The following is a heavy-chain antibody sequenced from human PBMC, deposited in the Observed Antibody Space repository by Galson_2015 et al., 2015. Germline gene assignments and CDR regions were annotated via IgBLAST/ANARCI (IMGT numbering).Heavy chain of an antibody. CDR3: VKSAPYYVWVH. CDR1: GFTFSSYA. Sequence: SLRLSCAASGFTFSSYAMHWVRQAPGKGLEYVSAISSNGGSTYYADSVKGRFTISRDNSKNTLYLQMSSLRAEDTAVYYCVKSAPYYVWVHWGQGTLVTVSS. V-gene: IGHV3-64D*06. J-gene: IGHJ4*02. D-gene: IGHD3-16*01. CDR2: ISSNGGST.